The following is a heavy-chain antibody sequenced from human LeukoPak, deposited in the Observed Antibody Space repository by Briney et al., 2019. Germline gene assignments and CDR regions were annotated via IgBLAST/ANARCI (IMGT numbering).Heavy chain of an antibody. J-gene: IGHJ4*02. CDR2: VSSSGSTI. V-gene: IGHV3-48*03. D-gene: IGHD3-22*01. CDR1: GFTFSSYE. Sequence: GGSLRLSCAASGFTFSSYEMNWVRQAPGKGLEWVSYVSSSGSTIYYADSVKGRFTISRDNSKNTLYLQMNSLRAEDTAVYYCARRGSPITMIVVVTRLYYFDYWGQGTLLTVSS. CDR3: ARRGSPITMIVVVTRLYYFDY.